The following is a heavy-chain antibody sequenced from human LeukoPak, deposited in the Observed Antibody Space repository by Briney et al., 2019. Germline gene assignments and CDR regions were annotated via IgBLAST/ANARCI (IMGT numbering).Heavy chain of an antibody. D-gene: IGHD1-1*01. Sequence: PGRSLRLSCAASGFTITNYAIHWVRQAPGRGLEWVAVISYHGSSQYYADSVKGRFTISRDTLKNTVFLQMFSLRPEDTATYYCARAGPNDHRFDYWGQGTLVTVSS. V-gene: IGHV3-30-3*01. J-gene: IGHJ4*02. CDR2: ISYHGSSQ. CDR3: ARAGPNDHRFDY. CDR1: GFTITNYA.